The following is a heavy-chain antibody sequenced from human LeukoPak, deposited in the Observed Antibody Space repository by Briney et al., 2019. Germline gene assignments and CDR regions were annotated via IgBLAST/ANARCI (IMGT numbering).Heavy chain of an antibody. Sequence: GGSLRLSCAASGFTVSSNYMSWVRQAPGKGLEWVSVIYSGGSTYYADSVKGRFTISRDNSKNTLYLQMSSLRAEDTAVYYCAKEYKGGWPFDYWGQGTLVTVSS. CDR1: GFTVSSNY. V-gene: IGHV3-53*01. J-gene: IGHJ4*02. CDR2: IYSGGST. D-gene: IGHD1-1*01. CDR3: AKEYKGGWPFDY.